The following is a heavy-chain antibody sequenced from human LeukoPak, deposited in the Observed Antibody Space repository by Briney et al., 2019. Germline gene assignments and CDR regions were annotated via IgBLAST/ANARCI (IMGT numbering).Heavy chain of an antibody. Sequence: GASVKVSCKASGGTFSSYAISWVRQAPGQGLEWMRGIIPIFGTANYAQKFQGRVTITADESTSTAYMELSSLRSEDTAVYYCARTYYYDSSGYTPNYYFDYWGQGTLVTVSS. J-gene: IGHJ4*02. D-gene: IGHD3-22*01. CDR3: ARTYYYDSSGYTPNYYFDY. CDR1: GGTFSSYA. CDR2: IIPIFGTA. V-gene: IGHV1-69*01.